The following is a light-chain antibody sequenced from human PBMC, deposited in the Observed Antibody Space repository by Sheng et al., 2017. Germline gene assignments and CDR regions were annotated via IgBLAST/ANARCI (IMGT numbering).Light chain of an antibody. V-gene: IGLV2-8*01. J-gene: IGLJ2*01. CDR3: SSYAGPNGL. CDR1: SSDVGAYNY. CDR2: EVT. Sequence: QSALTQPPSASGSPGQSVTISCTGTSSDVGAYNYVSWYQQHPGKAPKLMIYEVTKRPSGVPDRFSGSKSGNTASLTVSGLRAEDEAVYYCSSYAGPNGLFGGGTKVTVL.